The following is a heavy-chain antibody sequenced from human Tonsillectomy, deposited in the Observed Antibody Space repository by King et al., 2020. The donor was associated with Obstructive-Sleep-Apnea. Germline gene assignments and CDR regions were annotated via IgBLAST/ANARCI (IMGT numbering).Heavy chain of an antibody. D-gene: IGHD6-13*01. CDR1: GFTFSSCA. Sequence: VQLVESGGGVVQPGRSLRLSCAASGFTFSSCAMHWVRQAPGKGLEWVSLISYDGSKKYYADSVKGRFTISRDNSKNTLYLQMNSLSPEDTALYYCASSHRIAAAATVWGQGTLVTVSS. CDR2: ISYDGSKK. J-gene: IGHJ4*02. V-gene: IGHV3-30*04. CDR3: ASSHRIAAAATV.